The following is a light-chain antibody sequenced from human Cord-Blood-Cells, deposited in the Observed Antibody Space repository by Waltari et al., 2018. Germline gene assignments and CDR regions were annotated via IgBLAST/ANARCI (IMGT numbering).Light chain of an antibody. J-gene: IGKJ1*01. CDR3: QQRSNWPPT. CDR2: AAS. CDR1: QSVSSY. Sequence: EIVLTQSPATLSLSPGERATLSCRASQSVSSYLAWYHQKPGQAPRLLIYAASNRATGIPARFSGSGSGTDFTLTISSLEPEDFAVYYCQQRSNWPPTFGQGTKVEIK. V-gene: IGKV3-11*01.